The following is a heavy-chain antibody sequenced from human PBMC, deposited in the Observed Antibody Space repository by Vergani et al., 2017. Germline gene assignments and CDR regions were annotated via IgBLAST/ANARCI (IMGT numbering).Heavy chain of an antibody. V-gene: IGHV3-7*01. J-gene: IGHJ4*02. CDR1: GFTFSSYW. CDR2: IKQDGSEK. D-gene: IGHD2-21*02. CDR3: ARGSRQSVVVTALGY. Sequence: EVQLVESGGGLVQPGGSLRLSCAASGFTFSSYWMSWVRQAPGKGLEWVANIKQDGSEKYYVDSVKGRFTISRDNAKNSLYLQMNSLRAEDTAVYYWARGSRQSVVVTALGYWGQGTLVTVSS.